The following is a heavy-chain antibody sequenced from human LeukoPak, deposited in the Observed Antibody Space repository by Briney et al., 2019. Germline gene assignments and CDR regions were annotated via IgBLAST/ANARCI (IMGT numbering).Heavy chain of an antibody. CDR3: AKGGLSRAGLDF. Sequence: GRSLRLSCAASGFTFSSYAMTWVRQAPGKGLEWVSSISDRDHNTYYAASVKGRFTISRDNSKNTLYLQMNSLRAEDTAVYYCAKGGLSRAGLDFWGQGTLVTVSS. CDR1: GFTFSSYA. J-gene: IGHJ4*02. CDR2: ISDRDHNT. D-gene: IGHD5/OR15-5a*01. V-gene: IGHV3-23*01.